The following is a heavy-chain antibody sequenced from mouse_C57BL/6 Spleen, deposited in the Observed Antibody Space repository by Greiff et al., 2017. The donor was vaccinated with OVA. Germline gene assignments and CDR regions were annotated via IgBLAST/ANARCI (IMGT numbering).Heavy chain of an antibody. CDR1: GYTFTDYE. Sequence: VQLQQPGAELVRPGASVTLSCKASGYTFTDYEMHWVKQTPVHGLEWIGAIDPETGGTAYNQKFKGKATLTADKSSSTAYMELRSLTSEDSAVYYCTRVPHYGYDEGWDYWGQGTSVTVSS. D-gene: IGHD2-2*01. CDR3: TRVPHYGYDEGWDY. V-gene: IGHV1-15*01. CDR2: IDPETGGT. J-gene: IGHJ4*01.